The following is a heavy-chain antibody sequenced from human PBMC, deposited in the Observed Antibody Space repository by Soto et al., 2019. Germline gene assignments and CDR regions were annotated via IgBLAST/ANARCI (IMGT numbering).Heavy chain of an antibody. V-gene: IGHV1-58*01. CDR3: AAEMFSGAPWVD. D-gene: IGHD3-10*02. Sequence: QRQLVQSGPEVKKPGTSVKVSCKTSGFNFATSAVQWVRQARGQRPEWIGWIVVGSEHRAYAQRCKERVTMTRDMSTSTVYMELSSLESEDTAVYYCAAEMFSGAPWVDWGQGSLVTVSS. J-gene: IGHJ4*02. CDR2: IVVGSEHR. CDR1: GFNFATSA.